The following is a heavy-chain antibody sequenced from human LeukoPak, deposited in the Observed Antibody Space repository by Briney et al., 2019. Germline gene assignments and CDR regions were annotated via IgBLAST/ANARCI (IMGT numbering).Heavy chain of an antibody. Sequence: PGGSLRLSCGASGFTVSNHHMTWVRQTPGKGPECVSVVFSDGRTSYTDSVKGRFTISRDSSKNTLFLYLDKLRAEDTAVYYCARDGGWPGYFDIWGQGTMVTVSS. CDR2: VFSDGRT. CDR3: ARDGGWPGYFDI. J-gene: IGHJ3*02. CDR1: GFTVSNHH. D-gene: IGHD3-16*01. V-gene: IGHV3-53*01.